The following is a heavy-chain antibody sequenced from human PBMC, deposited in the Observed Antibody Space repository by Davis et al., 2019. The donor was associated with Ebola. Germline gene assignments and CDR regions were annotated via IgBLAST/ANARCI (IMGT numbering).Heavy chain of an antibody. D-gene: IGHD1-26*01. J-gene: IGHJ3*02. CDR2: LYTDGNT. CDR1: GFTVSRNY. CDR3: APWVGSTTGGFDI. V-gene: IGHV3-53*01. Sequence: PGGSLRLSCAASGFTVSRNYMSWVRQAPGKGLEWVSVLYTDGNTYYADSVKGRFTISRDNSKNTLYLQMNSLRAEDTAVYYCAPWVGSTTGGFDIWGQGTMVTVSS.